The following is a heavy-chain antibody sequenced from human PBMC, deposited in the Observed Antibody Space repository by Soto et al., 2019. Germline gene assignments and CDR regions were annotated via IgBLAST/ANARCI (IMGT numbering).Heavy chain of an antibody. V-gene: IGHV4-34*01. CDR2: INHSGST. J-gene: IGHJ4*02. Sequence: SETLSLTCAVYGGSFSDDYWSWIRQSPGKGLEWIGEINHSGSTNYNPSLKSRVTISVDTSKEQVSLNLTSVTAADTAVYYCGRRPKAMVVANYWGQGTPVTVSS. CDR3: GRRPKAMVVANY. D-gene: IGHD2-21*01. CDR1: GGSFSDDY.